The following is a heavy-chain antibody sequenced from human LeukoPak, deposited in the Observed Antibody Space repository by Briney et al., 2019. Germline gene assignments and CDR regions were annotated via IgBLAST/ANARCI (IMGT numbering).Heavy chain of an antibody. V-gene: IGHV3-30*02. CDR3: AKDYGSGWFYFDY. Sequence: QTGGSLRLSCAASGFTFSSYGMHWVRQAPGKGLEWVAFIRYDGSNKYYADSVKGRFTISRDNSKNTLYLQMNSLRAEDTAVYYCAKDYGSGWFYFDYWGQGTLVTVSS. CDR1: GFTFSSYG. J-gene: IGHJ4*02. CDR2: IRYDGSNK. D-gene: IGHD6-19*01.